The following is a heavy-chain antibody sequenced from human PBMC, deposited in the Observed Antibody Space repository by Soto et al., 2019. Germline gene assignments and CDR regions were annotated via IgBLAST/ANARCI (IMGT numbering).Heavy chain of an antibody. J-gene: IGHJ4*02. CDR1: GGSISSRSHY. CDR2: SFCRGST. Sequence: QLQLQESGPGLVKPSEPLSLTCTVSGGSISSRSHYWGWIRQSPGKHLEWIGSSFCRGSTHYNPSLKTRVTISVDTSKNQVSLKLYSVTAADTAVYYCATADGFGVVTPFFEYWGQGILVTVSS. CDR3: ATADGFGVVTPFFEY. D-gene: IGHD3-3*01. V-gene: IGHV4-39*01.